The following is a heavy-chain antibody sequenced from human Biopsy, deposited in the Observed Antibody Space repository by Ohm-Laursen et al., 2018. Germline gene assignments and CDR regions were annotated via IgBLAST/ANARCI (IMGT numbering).Heavy chain of an antibody. Sequence: GSLRLSCAASGFIFSTYTMNWVRQAPGEGLEWVSSISSRSSDIYYADSVKGRFTISRDNAKNSLFLHMNSLRAEDTAVYYCARESALKWYQFLSYFNGMDVWGQGTTVTVPS. J-gene: IGHJ6*02. D-gene: IGHD2-2*01. CDR3: ARESALKWYQFLSYFNGMDV. CDR2: ISSRSSDI. CDR1: GFIFSTYT. V-gene: IGHV3-21*01.